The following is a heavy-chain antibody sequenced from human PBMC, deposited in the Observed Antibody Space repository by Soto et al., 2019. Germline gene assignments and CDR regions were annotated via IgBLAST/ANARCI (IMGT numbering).Heavy chain of an antibody. CDR2: ISHMAGSS. J-gene: IGHJ4*02. V-gene: IGHV3-23*01. Sequence: GGAVRLSWVPSGYSLSDFVMAWDRQAPAKLLAGVSSISHMAGSSCSAASVTGSFTVSRDNSKNTMYLQMDSLETEDTAVYYCAKALRSYYDSSGYYFDYGGQGTLVTVSS. CDR3: AKALRSYYDSSGYYFDY. D-gene: IGHD3-22*01. CDR1: GYSLSDFV.